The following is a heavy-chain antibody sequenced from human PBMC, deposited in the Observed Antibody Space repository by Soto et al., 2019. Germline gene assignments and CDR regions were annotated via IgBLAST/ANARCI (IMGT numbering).Heavy chain of an antibody. CDR1: GGSITSNNW. V-gene: IGHV4-4*02. J-gene: IGHJ4*02. CDR3: ARGFGHTSSWYFDL. CDR2: IYYSGNT. D-gene: IGHD6-13*01. Sequence: QVQLQESGPGLVKPSGTLSLTCAVSGGSITSNNWWSWVRQPPGKGLDWIGEIYYSGNTNYNPSLRGRVSMSVDKSQNQFSLWLTSVTAADTAVYYCARGFGHTSSWYFDLWGQGILITVSS.